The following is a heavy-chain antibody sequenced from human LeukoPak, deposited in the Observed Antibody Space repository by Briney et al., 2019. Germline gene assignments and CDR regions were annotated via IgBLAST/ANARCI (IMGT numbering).Heavy chain of an antibody. CDR2: INPSGGNT. CDR1: GYTFTSYY. Sequence: GAPVKVSCKASGYTFTSYYMHWVRQAPGQGLEWMGRINPSGGNTIYTQKFQGRVTMTRDTSTSTVDMELSSLRSDDTAVYYCARVYSSSWHFDYWGQGTLVTVSS. J-gene: IGHJ4*02. V-gene: IGHV1-46*01. D-gene: IGHD6-13*01. CDR3: ARVYSSSWHFDY.